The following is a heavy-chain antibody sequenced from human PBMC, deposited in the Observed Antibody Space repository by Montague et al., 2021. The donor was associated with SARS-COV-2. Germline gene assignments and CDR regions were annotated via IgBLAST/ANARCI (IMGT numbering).Heavy chain of an antibody. CDR3: GRLGPERHCSVSTCSPS. D-gene: IGHD2-2*01. Sequence: SETLSLTCTVAGGSISSGSYYWGWFRQPPGKGLEWIGNIHSSGTTYYKSRVTISVDKSKNQFSLELSSVTAADTAVYYCGRLGPERHCSVSTCSPSWGQGTLVSVSS. V-gene: IGHV4-39*07. J-gene: IGHJ5*02. CDR2: IHSSGTT. CDR1: GGSISSGSYY.